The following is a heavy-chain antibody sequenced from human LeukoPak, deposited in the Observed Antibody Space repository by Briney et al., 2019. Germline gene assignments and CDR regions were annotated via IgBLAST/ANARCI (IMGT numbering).Heavy chain of an antibody. J-gene: IGHJ4*02. V-gene: IGHV1-69*04. CDR3: ARDPFADY. Sequence: SVKVSCKASGYTFTSYYMHWVRQAPGQGLEWMGRIIPILGIANYAQKFQGRVTITADKSTSTAYMELSSLRSEDTAVYYCARDPFADYWGQGTLVTVSS. CDR1: GYTFTSYY. CDR2: IIPILGIA.